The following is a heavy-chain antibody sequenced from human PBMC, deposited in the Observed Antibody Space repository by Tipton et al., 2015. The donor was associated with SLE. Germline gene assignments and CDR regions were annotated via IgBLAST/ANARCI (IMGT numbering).Heavy chain of an antibody. CDR2: INHSGST. CDR1: GGSFGGYY. CDR3: ARGGEAAAGYSWFDP. D-gene: IGHD6-13*01. Sequence: LRLSCAVYGGSFGGYYWSWIRQPPRKGLEWIGEINHSGSTNYNPSLKSRLTISVDTFKNQFSLKLTSVTAADTATYYCARGGEAAAGYSWFDPWGQGTLVTVSS. J-gene: IGHJ5*02. V-gene: IGHV4-34*01.